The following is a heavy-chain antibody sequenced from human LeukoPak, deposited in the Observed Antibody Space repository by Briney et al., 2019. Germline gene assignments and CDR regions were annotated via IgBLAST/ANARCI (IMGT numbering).Heavy chain of an antibody. J-gene: IGHJ5*02. D-gene: IGHD2-2*01. V-gene: IGHV4-34*01. CDR3: ARGIGYCSSTSCYGGWFDP. Sequence: SETLSLTCAVYGGSFSGYYWSWIRQPPGKGLEWIGEINHSGSTNYNPSLESRVTISVDTSKNHFSLKLSSVTAADTAVYYCARGIGYCSSTSCYGGWFDPWGQGTLVTVSS. CDR1: GGSFSGYY. CDR2: INHSGST.